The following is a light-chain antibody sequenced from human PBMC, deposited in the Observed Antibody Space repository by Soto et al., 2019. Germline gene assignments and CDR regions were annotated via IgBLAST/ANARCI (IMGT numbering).Light chain of an antibody. Sequence: TQMTQSPSSLSASLRDRVTITFRASQSISSWLAWYQQKPGKAPKLLIYDASSLESGVPSRFSGSGSGTEFTLTISSLQPDDFATYYCQQYNSYSWTFGQGTKVDIK. CDR1: QSISSW. J-gene: IGKJ1*01. V-gene: IGKV1-5*01. CDR3: QQYNSYSWT. CDR2: DAS.